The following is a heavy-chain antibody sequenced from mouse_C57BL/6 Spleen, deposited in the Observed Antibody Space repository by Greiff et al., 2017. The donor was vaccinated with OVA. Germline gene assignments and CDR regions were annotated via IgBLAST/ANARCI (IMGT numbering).Heavy chain of an antibody. CDR2: IWSGGST. CDR3: AINRTHYYGSSYWYCEV. D-gene: IGHD1-1*01. CDR1: GFSLTSYG. V-gene: IGHV2-2*01. Sequence: QVQLQQSGPGLVQPSQSLSITCTVSGFSLTSYGVHWVRQSPGQGLEWLGVIWSGGSTDYNAAFISRLSISKDNSKSQVFFKMNSLQADDTAIYYCAINRTHYYGSSYWYCEVWGTGTTVTVSS. J-gene: IGHJ1*03.